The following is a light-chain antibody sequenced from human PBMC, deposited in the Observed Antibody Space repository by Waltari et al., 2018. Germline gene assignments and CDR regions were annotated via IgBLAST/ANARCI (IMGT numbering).Light chain of an antibody. J-gene: IGLJ2*01. V-gene: IGLV3-21*04. CDR1: NIGSKS. CDR3: QVWDSSSDHHVV. Sequence: SYVLTQPPSVSVAPGKTARITCGGHNIGSKSVHWYQQKPGQAPVLFIYYDSDRPSGIPERFSGSNSRNTATLTISRVEAGDEADYYCQVWDSSSDHHVVFGGGTKLTVL. CDR2: YDS.